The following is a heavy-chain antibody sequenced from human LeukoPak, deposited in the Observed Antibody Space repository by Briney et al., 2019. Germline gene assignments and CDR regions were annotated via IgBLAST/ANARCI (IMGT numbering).Heavy chain of an antibody. J-gene: IGHJ4*02. V-gene: IGHV4-34*01. Sequence: PSETLSLTCAFSGGSFSGYSWSWIRQTPGQGLEWLGESNHRGSTNYNPSLKSRVTIPVDASKSQLSLKLSSVTAADTAVYYCARVSRWFLAVAGYADYWGQGTQVTVSS. D-gene: IGHD6-19*01. CDR1: GGSFSGYS. CDR3: ARVSRWFLAVAGYADY. CDR2: SNHRGST.